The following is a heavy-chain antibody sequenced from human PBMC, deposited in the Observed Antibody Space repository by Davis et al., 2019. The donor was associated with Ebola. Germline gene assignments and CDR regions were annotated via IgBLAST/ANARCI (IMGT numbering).Heavy chain of an antibody. D-gene: IGHD1-26*01. CDR1: GCTFSSYA. V-gene: IGHV1-69*13. Sequence: AASVKVSCKASGCTFSSYAINWVRQAPGQGLEWMGGIIPIFGTANYAQKFQGRVTITADESTTTAYMELSSLTSEDTAVYYCARGEGAPDFWGQGTRVTVSS. J-gene: IGHJ4*02. CDR2: IIPIFGTA. CDR3: ARGEGAPDF.